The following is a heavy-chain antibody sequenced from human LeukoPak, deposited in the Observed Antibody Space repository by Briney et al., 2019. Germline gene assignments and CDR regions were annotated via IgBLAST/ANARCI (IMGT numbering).Heavy chain of an antibody. D-gene: IGHD2-21*02. J-gene: IGHJ4*02. CDR1: GGTFSSYA. V-gene: IGHV1-69*05. CDR2: IIPIFGTA. Sequence: ASVKVSCKASGGTFSSYAISWVRQAPGQGLEWMGGIIPIFGTANYAQKSQGRVTITTDESTSTAYMELSSLRSEDTAVYYCARAHVVTARSSGFDYWGQGTLVTVSS. CDR3: ARAHVVTARSSGFDY.